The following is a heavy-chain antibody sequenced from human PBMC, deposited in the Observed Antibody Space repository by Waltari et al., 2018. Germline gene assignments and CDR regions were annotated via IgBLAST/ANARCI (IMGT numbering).Heavy chain of an antibody. CDR3: SRQVLGYCTSAACRRLES. Sequence: QVQLQESGPGLVKPSETLSLTCDVSGYSINSGYYWGWIRQSPGKGLEWIATIYHAGDTFYNPSIKNRDTISMDTSKNQFSLKLNSVTAADTAVYFCSRQVLGYCTSAACRRLESWGQGTLVTVSS. V-gene: IGHV4-38-2*01. D-gene: IGHD2-2*03. CDR1: GYSINSGYY. CDR2: IYHAGDT. J-gene: IGHJ4*02.